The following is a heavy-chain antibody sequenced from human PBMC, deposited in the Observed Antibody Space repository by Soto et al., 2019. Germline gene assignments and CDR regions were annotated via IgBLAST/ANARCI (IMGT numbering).Heavy chain of an antibody. CDR2: ISPYNGNT. CDR1: GYFFTSYG. J-gene: IGHJ4*02. CDR3: ARDFGSDLSAPGAVFDY. D-gene: IGHD3-3*01. Sequence: ASVKVSCKASGYFFTSYGITWVRQAPGQGLEWMGWISPYNGNTKYGQNFQGRVTMTTDTSTYTAYMEVMRLRSDDPAVYYCARDFGSDLSAPGAVFDYWGQGTLVTVSS. V-gene: IGHV1-18*04.